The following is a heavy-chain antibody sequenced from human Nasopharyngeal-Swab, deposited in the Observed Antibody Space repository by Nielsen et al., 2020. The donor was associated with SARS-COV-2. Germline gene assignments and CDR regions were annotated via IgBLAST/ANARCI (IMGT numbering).Heavy chain of an antibody. V-gene: IGHV3-23*01. Sequence: VRQAPGKGLEWVSAISGSGGSTYYADSVKGRFTISRDNSKNTLYLQMNSLRAEDTAVYYCAKPLYGDSPFDYWGREPWSPSPQ. CDR2: ISGSGGST. J-gene: IGHJ4*02. CDR3: AKPLYGDSPFDY. D-gene: IGHD4-17*01.